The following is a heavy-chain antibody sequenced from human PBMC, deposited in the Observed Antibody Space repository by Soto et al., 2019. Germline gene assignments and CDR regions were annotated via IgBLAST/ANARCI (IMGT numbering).Heavy chain of an antibody. Sequence: GASVKVSCKASGGTFSSYTISWVRQAPGQGLEWMGRIIPILGIANYAQKFQGRVTMTRNTSISTAYMELSSLRSEDTAVYYCARERTAAGFDYWGQGTLVTVSS. CDR2: IIPILGIA. CDR3: ARERTAAGFDY. CDR1: GGTFSSYT. D-gene: IGHD6-13*01. V-gene: IGHV1-69*04. J-gene: IGHJ4*02.